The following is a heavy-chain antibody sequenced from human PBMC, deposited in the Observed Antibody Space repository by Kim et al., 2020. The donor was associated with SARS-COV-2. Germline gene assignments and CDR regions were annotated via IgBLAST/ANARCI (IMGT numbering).Heavy chain of an antibody. J-gene: IGHJ4*02. V-gene: IGHV3-30*01. D-gene: IGHD3-3*01. CDR3: ARDSLFWSGYEGGYFDY. Sequence: VKGRFTIARDNSKNTLYLQMNSLRAEDTAVYYCARDSLFWSGYEGGYFDYWGQGTLVTVSS.